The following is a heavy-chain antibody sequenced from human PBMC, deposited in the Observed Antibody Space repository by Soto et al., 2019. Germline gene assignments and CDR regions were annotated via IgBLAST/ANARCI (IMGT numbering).Heavy chain of an antibody. D-gene: IGHD2-2*01. CDR1: GGTFSSYA. CDR2: IIPIFGTA. Sequence: SVKVSCKASGGTFSSYAISWVRQAPGQGLEWMGGIIPIFGTANYAQKFQGRVTITADESTSTAYMELSSLRSEDTAVYYCARDPPDIVVVPAAIGSDWFDPWGQGTLVTVSS. V-gene: IGHV1-69*13. CDR3: ARDPPDIVVVPAAIGSDWFDP. J-gene: IGHJ5*02.